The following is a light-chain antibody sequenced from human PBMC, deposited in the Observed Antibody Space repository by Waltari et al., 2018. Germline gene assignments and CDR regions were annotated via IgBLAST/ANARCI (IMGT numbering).Light chain of an antibody. J-gene: IGLJ3*02. Sequence: QSVLTQPPSVSAAPGQKVPISCPGSSYNIGKHYVSWYQQLPGTAPKLLIYENNKRPSGIPDRFSGSKSGTSATLGITGLQTGDEADYYCGTWDSSLSALNWVFGGGTKLTVL. CDR2: ENN. CDR1: SYNIGKHY. CDR3: GTWDSSLSALNWV. V-gene: IGLV1-51*02.